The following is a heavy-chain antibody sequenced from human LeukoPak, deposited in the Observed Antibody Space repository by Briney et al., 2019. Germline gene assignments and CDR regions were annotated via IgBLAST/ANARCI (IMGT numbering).Heavy chain of an antibody. Sequence: ASVKVPCKASGYTLTDYYMHWVRQAPGQGLEWMGWINPNSGGTDYTQKFRGRVTMTRDTSISTAYMELSSLRSDDTAVYYCARGRYCSSTICSDFDYWGQGTLVTVSS. CDR2: INPNSGGT. CDR1: GYTLTDYY. J-gene: IGHJ4*02. CDR3: ARGRYCSSTICSDFDY. D-gene: IGHD2-2*01. V-gene: IGHV1-2*02.